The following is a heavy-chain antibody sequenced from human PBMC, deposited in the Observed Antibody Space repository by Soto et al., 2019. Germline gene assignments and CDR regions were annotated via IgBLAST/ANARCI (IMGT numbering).Heavy chain of an antibody. V-gene: IGHV1-69*13. CDR1: GGTFSSYA. D-gene: IGHD6-13*01. J-gene: IGHJ4*02. Sequence: GASVKVSCKASGGTFSSYAISWVRQAPGQGLEWMGGIIPIFGTANYAQKFQGRVTITADESTSTAYMELSSLRSEDTAVYYCARDFLVRGYPHRPHFDYWGQGTLVTVSS. CDR3: ARDFLVRGYPHRPHFDY. CDR2: IIPIFGTA.